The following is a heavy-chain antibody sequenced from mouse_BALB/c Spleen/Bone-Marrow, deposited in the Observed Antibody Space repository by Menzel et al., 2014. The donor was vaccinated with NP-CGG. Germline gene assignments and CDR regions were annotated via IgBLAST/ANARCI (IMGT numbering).Heavy chain of an antibody. CDR2: ISSGGGST. Sequence: EVMLVESGGGLVKPGGSLKLSCAASGFAFSSYDMSWVRQTPEKRLERVAYISSGGGSTYYSDTVKGRFTISRDNAKNTLYLEMSSLKSEDTAMYYCARHMIRGFAYWGQGTLVTVSA. D-gene: IGHD2-4*01. CDR1: GFAFSSYD. CDR3: ARHMIRGFAY. V-gene: IGHV5-12-1*01. J-gene: IGHJ3*01.